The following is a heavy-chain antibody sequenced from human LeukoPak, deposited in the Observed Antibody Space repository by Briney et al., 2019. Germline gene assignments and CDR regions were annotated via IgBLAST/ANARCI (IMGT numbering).Heavy chain of an antibody. J-gene: IGHJ4*02. V-gene: IGHV4-4*07. Sequence: SETLSLTCTVSDGSISSNYWSWIRQPAGKGLEWIGRIFSTGSTNYNPSLKSRVTMSVDTSKNQFSPKLSSVTAADTAVYYCARVSTGGRYDYWGQGTLVTVSS. CDR2: IFSTGST. CDR3: ARVSTGGRYDY. D-gene: IGHD1-14*01. CDR1: DGSISSNY.